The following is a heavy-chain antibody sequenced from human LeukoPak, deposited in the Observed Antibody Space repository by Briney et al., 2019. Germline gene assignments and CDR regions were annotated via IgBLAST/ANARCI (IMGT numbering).Heavy chain of an antibody. D-gene: IGHD6-19*01. CDR3: ARGGGSGWWEYYFDY. J-gene: IGHJ4*02. CDR2: MNPNSGNT. CDR1: GGTFSSYA. V-gene: IGHV1-8*02. Sequence: GASVKVCCKASGGTFSSYAISWVRQATGQGLEWMGWMNPNSGNTGYAQKFQGRVTMTRNTSISTAYMELSSLRSEDTAVYYCARGGGSGWWEYYFDYWGQGTLVTVSS.